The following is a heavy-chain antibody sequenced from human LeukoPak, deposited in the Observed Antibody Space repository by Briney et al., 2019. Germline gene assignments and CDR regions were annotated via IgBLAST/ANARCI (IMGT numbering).Heavy chain of an antibody. CDR2: IYYSGST. D-gene: IGHD6-19*01. CDR1: GGSIGSGDYY. Sequence: SETLSLTCTVSGGSIGSGDYYWSWIRQPPGKGLEWIGYIYYSGSTYYNPSLKSRVTISVDTSKNQFPLKLSSVTAADTAVYYCARAPGIAVAGTPEYNWFDPWGQGTLVTVSS. V-gene: IGHV4-30-4*01. CDR3: ARAPGIAVAGTPEYNWFDP. J-gene: IGHJ5*02.